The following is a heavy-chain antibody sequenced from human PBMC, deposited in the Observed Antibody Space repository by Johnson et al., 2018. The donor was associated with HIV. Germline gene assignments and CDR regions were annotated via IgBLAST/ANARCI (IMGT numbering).Heavy chain of an antibody. CDR3: ARDPYSSGWGDSTNAFAI. Sequence: QVQLVESGGGLVKPGGSLRLSCAASGFTFSDYYMSWIRQAPGKGLEWVSFIRFDGNNKYYADSVKGRFTISRDNAKNSLYLQMNSPRAEDTAIYYCARDPYSSGWGDSTNAFAIWGQGTMVTFSS. D-gene: IGHD6-19*01. CDR2: IRFDGNNK. V-gene: IGHV3-11*04. J-gene: IGHJ3*02. CDR1: GFTFSDYY.